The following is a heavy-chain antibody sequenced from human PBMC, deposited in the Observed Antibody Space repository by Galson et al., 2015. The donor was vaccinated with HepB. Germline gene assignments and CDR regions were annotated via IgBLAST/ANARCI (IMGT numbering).Heavy chain of an antibody. J-gene: IGHJ4*02. CDR1: GGSISSSSYY. V-gene: IGHV4-39*01. CDR2: IYYSGST. CDR3: ARRIAGGPDY. D-gene: IGHD6-13*01. Sequence: LSLTCTVSGGSISSSSYYWGWIRQPPGKGLEWIGSIYYSGSTYYNPSLKSRVTISVDTSKNQFSLKLSSVTAADTAVYYCARRIAGGPDYWGQGTLVTVSS.